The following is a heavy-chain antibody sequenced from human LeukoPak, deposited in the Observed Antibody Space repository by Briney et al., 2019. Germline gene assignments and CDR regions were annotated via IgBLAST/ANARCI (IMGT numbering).Heavy chain of an antibody. CDR1: GFTFSSYG. CDR2: IRYDGSNK. Sequence: GGSLRLSCAASGFTFSSYGMHWVRQAPGKGLEWVAFIRYDGSNKYYADSVKGRFTISRDNSKNTLYLQMSSLRGEDTAVYYCAPRGGTVADYWRQGTLVTVSS. V-gene: IGHV3-30*02. CDR3: APRGGTVADY. D-gene: IGHD2-15*01. J-gene: IGHJ4*02.